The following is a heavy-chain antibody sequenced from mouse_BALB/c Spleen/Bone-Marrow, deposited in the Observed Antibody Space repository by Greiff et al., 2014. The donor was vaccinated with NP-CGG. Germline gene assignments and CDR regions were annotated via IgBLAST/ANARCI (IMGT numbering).Heavy chain of an antibody. CDR3: ARGFYDSTSAY. CDR1: GYTFTGYW. Sequence: LQESGAELARPGASVKLSCKASGYTFTGYWMQWVKQRPGQGLEWIGIIYPGDGDTRYTQKFKGKATLTADKSSSTAYMQLRNLASEDSAVYYCARGFYDSTSAYWGQGTTLTVSS. D-gene: IGHD1-1*01. V-gene: IGHV1-87*01. CDR2: IYPGDGDT. J-gene: IGHJ2*01.